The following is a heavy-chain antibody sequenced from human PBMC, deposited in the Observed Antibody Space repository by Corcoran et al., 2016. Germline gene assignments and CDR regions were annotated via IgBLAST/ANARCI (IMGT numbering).Heavy chain of an antibody. J-gene: IGHJ4*02. D-gene: IGHD2-21*01. CDR2: INHSGST. V-gene: IGHV4-34*01. CDR3: ARGRRLVILDY. Sequence: QVQLQQWGAGLLKPSETLSLTCAVYGGSFSGYYWSWIRQPPGKGLEWIGEINHSGSTNYNPSLKSRVTISVDTCKNQFSLKLSPVTAADTAVYYWARGRRLVILDYWGQGTLVTVSS. CDR1: GGSFSGYY.